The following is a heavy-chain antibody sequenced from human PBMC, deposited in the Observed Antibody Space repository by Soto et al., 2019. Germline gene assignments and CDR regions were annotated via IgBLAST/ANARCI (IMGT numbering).Heavy chain of an antibody. CDR1: GFTFSEYA. V-gene: IGHV3-23*01. CDR3: AKDLAAGDL. CDR2: IGGDGGSP. Sequence: PGGSLRLSCASSGFTFSEYAVSWVRQAPGKGLEWVSVIGGDGGSPNYADSVKGRFTVSRDNFKSTLLLQMDSLRAEDTAVYYCAKDLAAGDLWGQGTLVTVSS. J-gene: IGHJ5*02. D-gene: IGHD6-13*01.